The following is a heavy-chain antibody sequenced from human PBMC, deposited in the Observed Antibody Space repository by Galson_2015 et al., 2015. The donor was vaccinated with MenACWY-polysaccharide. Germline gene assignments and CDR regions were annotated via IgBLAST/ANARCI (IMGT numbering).Heavy chain of an antibody. CDR2: IKKDGSEK. D-gene: IGHD3-10*01. Sequence: SLRLSCAASGFTFSTYWMTWVRQAPGKGLGWVANIKKDGSEKYYVASVRGRFTISRDNAKNSLYLQMNSLRAEDTAIYYCARDQRGSGSWSWFDPWGQGTLVTVSS. CDR1: GFTFSTYW. V-gene: IGHV3-7*01. CDR3: ARDQRGSGSWSWFDP. J-gene: IGHJ5*02.